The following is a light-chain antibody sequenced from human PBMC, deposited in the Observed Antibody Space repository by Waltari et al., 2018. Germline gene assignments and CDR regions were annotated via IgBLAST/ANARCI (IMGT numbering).Light chain of an antibody. Sequence: DIVMTQSPESLAVSLGERATINCKTSESVLYSSNNKNHLAWYQQKPGQPPKLLIYWASTREPGVPERFSGSGSETDFTLTVTSLQAEDVAVYYCQQYYNTPLTFGGGTKVEIK. V-gene: IGKV4-1*01. CDR1: ESVLYSSNNKNH. CDR2: WAS. CDR3: QQYYNTPLT. J-gene: IGKJ4*01.